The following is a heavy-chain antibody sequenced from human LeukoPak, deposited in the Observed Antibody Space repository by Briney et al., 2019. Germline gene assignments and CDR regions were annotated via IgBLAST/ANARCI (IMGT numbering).Heavy chain of an antibody. CDR2: MNPNSGNT. CDR3: ARGMLFRWGRRVRCSSTSCYNNPGYYYYYMDV. D-gene: IGHD2-2*02. J-gene: IGHJ6*03. CDR1: GYTFSSYD. V-gene: IGHV1-8*01. Sequence: GASVKLSCKASGYTFSSYDINWVRQAPGQGLEWMGCMNPNSGNTYYAQNFKGRVTMTRNTAISTVYMQLSSLRSEDTAVYYCARGMLFRWGRRVRCSSTSCYNNPGYYYYYMDVWGKGTTVTVSS.